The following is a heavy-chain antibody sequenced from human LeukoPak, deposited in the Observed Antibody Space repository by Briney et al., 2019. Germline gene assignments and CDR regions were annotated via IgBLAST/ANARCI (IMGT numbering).Heavy chain of an antibody. J-gene: IGHJ4*02. CDR1: GGSISSYY. Sequence: SETLSLTCTVSGGSISSYYWSWIRQPAGKGLEWIGRIYTSGSTNYNPSLKSRVTMSVDTSKNQFSLQLNSVTPEDTAVYYCARDSLSPLAVAPSLFDYWGQGTLVTVSS. V-gene: IGHV4-4*07. CDR2: IYTSGST. D-gene: IGHD6-19*01. CDR3: ARDSLSPLAVAPSLFDY.